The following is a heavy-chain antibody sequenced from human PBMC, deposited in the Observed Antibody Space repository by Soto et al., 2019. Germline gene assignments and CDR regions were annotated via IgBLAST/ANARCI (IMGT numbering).Heavy chain of an antibody. V-gene: IGHV4-34*01. CDR3: ARRGFYYYYMDV. J-gene: IGHJ6*03. D-gene: IGHD3-10*01. CDR1: GGSFSGYY. Sequence: PSETLSLTCAVYGGSFSGYYWSWIRQPPGKGLEWIGEINHSGSTNYNPSLKSRVTISVDTSKNQFSLKLSSVTAADTAVYYCARRGFYYYYMDVSGKGTTVTVSS. CDR2: INHSGST.